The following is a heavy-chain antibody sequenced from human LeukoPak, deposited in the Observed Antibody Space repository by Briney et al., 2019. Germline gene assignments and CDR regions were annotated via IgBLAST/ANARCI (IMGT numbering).Heavy chain of an antibody. J-gene: IGHJ1*01. V-gene: IGHV3-74*01. CDR1: GFTFSRYW. Sequence: GGSLRLSCAASGFTFSRYWMHWVRQAPGKGLVWVSRINGDGSTTSYADSVKGGFTISRDNAKNTLYLQMNSLRAEDTAVYYCATGNYYDSRGYYTFGHWGQGTLVAVSS. CDR3: ATGNYYDSRGYYTFGH. D-gene: IGHD3-22*01. CDR2: INGDGSTT.